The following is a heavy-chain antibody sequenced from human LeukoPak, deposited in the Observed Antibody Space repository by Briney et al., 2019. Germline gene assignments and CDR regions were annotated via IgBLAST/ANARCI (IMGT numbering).Heavy chain of an antibody. D-gene: IGHD3-16*02. CDR1: GGSFSGYY. J-gene: IGHJ5*02. V-gene: IGHV4-34*01. CDR2: INHSGST. Sequence: SETPSLTCAVYGGSFSGYYWSWIRQPPGKGLEWIGEINHSGSTNYNPSLKSRVTISVDTSKNQFSLKLSSVTAADTAVYYCARGGRYVWGSYRPVSWFDPWGQGTLVTVSS. CDR3: ARGGRYVWGSYRPVSWFDP.